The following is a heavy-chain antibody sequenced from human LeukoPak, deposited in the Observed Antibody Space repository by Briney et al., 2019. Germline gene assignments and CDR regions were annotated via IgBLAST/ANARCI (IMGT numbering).Heavy chain of an antibody. CDR3: AKDLDSSGYSFTHYFDY. Sequence: PWGSLRLSCAASGFTFSSYGMHWVRQAPGKGLEWVAVISYDGSNKYYADSVKGRFTISRDNSKNTLYLQMNSLRAEDTAVYYCAKDLDSSGYSFTHYFDYWGQGTLVTVSS. D-gene: IGHD3-22*01. CDR1: GFTFSSYG. J-gene: IGHJ4*02. V-gene: IGHV3-30*18. CDR2: ISYDGSNK.